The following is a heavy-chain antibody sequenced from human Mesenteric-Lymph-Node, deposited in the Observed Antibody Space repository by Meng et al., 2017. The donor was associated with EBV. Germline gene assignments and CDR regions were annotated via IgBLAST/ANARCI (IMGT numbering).Heavy chain of an antibody. CDR2: IYYSGST. CDR1: GGSISSSSSY. J-gene: IGHJ4*02. D-gene: IGHD6-13*01. V-gene: IGHV4-39*07. CDR3: ARDRGIAAADY. Sequence: LPHPGPGLVKPSETLSLTCTSSGGSISSSSSYWGWIRQPPGKGLEWIGSIYYSGSTYYNPSLKSRVTISVDTSKNQFSLKLSSVTAADTAVYYCARDRGIAAADYWGQGTLVTVSS.